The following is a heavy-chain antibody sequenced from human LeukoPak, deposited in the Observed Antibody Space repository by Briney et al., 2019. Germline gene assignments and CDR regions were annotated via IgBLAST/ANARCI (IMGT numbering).Heavy chain of an antibody. Sequence: PSETLSLTCAVSGGSISSYYWTWIRQPPGKGLEWIGYIYYSGTTNYNPSLKSRVTISVDTSKNQFSLKLSSVTAADTAVYYCARGVYIAAAQYGYWGQGTLVTVSS. D-gene: IGHD6-13*01. CDR1: GGSISSYY. CDR2: IYYSGTT. V-gene: IGHV4-59*01. CDR3: ARGVYIAAAQYGY. J-gene: IGHJ4*02.